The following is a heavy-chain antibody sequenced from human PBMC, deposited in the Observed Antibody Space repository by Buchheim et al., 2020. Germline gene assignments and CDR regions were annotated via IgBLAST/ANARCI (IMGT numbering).Heavy chain of an antibody. Sequence: QVQLVESGGGVVQPGRSLRLSCAASGFTFSSYGMHWVRQAPGKGLEWVAVISYDGSNKYYADSVKGRFTISRDNSKNTLYLEMNSLRVEDTAVYYCARDDPGPQAFDMWGQGT. J-gene: IGHJ3*02. V-gene: IGHV3-30*03. CDR1: GFTFSSYG. CDR2: ISYDGSNK. CDR3: ARDDPGPQAFDM. D-gene: IGHD2-8*02.